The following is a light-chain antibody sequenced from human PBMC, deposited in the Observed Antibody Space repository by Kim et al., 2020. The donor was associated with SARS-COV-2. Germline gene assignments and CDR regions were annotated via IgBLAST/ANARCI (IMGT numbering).Light chain of an antibody. V-gene: IGKV1-39*01. J-gene: IGKJ5*01. CDR2: AAS. CDR3: QQSYSAIT. Sequence: SASVGDRVTITCRASQSISNYLNWYQQKPGKAPKLLIYAASSLESGVPSRFSGSASGTDFTLTISSLQPEDFATYYCQQSYSAITFGQGTRLEIK. CDR1: QSISNY.